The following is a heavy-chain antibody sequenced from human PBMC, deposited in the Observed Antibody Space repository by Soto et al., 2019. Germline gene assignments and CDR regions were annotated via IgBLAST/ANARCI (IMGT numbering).Heavy chain of an antibody. V-gene: IGHV4-4*08. J-gene: IGHJ4*02. CDR1: GGSISSNY. CDR2: VYNSGST. Sequence: LSLTFTVSGGSISSNYWTWIRQPPGKGLEWIGYVYNSGSTNYNPSLKSRVTISEDTSKSQFSLKVNSMTAADTAVYYCARYRREAVAGYTLDNWGQGILVTVSS. D-gene: IGHD6-13*01. CDR3: ARYRREAVAGYTLDN.